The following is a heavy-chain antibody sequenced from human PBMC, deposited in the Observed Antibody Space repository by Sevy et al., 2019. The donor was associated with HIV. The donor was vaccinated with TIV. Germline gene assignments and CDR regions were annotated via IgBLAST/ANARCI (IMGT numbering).Heavy chain of an antibody. CDR1: GFSLSNYA. J-gene: IGHJ4*02. CDR2: KTGSAGVT. CDR3: AKGRIPSIGTLGPFDS. Sequence: GESLKISCAASGFSLSNYAMSWVRQAPGKGLEWISTKTGSAGVTYYADSVKGRFTISRDNSKNTLFLQMNSLSAEDTALYYCAKGRIPSIGTLGPFDSWGQGTLVTVSS. D-gene: IGHD6-6*01. V-gene: IGHV3-23*01.